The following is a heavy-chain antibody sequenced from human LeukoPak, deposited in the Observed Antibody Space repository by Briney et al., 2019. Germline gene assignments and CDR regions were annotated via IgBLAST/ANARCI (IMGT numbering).Heavy chain of an antibody. CDR1: GFTFDDYA. V-gene: IGHV3-9*01. CDR3: AKDTTTDYYYGMDV. CDR2: ISWNSGNI. Sequence: SLRLSCAASGFTFDDYAMHWVRQAPGKGLEWVSGISWNSGNIDYADSVKGRFTISRDNAKNSLYLQMNSLRAEDTALYYCAKDTTTDYYYGMDVWGQGTTVTVSS. J-gene: IGHJ6*02. D-gene: IGHD1-14*01.